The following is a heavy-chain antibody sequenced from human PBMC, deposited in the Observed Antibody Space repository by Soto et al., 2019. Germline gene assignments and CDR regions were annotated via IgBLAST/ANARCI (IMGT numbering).Heavy chain of an antibody. CDR1: GDSINNYY. V-gene: IGHV4-59*01. J-gene: IGHJ6*04. CDR3: ARDVDAYGTSRRYYGSEV. D-gene: IGHD2-2*01. CDR2: IYHSGST. Sequence: SETLSLTCTVSGDSINNYYWSWIRQPPGKGLEWIGYIYHSGSTDYNPSLKSRVTISVDPSKTQFSLRLSSVTAADTAVYYCARDVDAYGTSRRYYGSEVLGRG.